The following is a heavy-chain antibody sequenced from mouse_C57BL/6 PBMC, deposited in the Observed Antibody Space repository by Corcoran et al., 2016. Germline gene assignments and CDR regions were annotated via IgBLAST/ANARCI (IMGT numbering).Heavy chain of an antibody. CDR2: INPNNGGT. CDR3: ARFLYDYSTPYAMDY. J-gene: IGHJ4*01. D-gene: IGHD2-4*01. V-gene: IGHV1-26*01. Sequence: EVQLQQSGPELVKPGASVKISCKASGYTFTDYYMNWVKQSPGKSLEWIGDINPNNGGTSYNQKFKGKATLTVDKSSSTAYMELRSLTSEDSAVYYCARFLYDYSTPYAMDYWGQGTSVTVSS. CDR1: GYTFTDYY.